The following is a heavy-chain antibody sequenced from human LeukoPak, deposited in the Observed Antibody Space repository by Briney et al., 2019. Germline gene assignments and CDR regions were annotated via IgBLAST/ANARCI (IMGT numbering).Heavy chain of an antibody. CDR1: GGSISSGGYY. Sequence: PSQTLSLTCTVSGGSISSGGYYWGWIRQPPGRGLEWIGSIYYSGSTYYNPSLKSRITISVDTSKNQFSLKLSSVTAADTAVYYCARRYYDSSGNYHTFDYWGQGTLVTVSS. V-gene: IGHV4-39*01. CDR2: IYYSGST. J-gene: IGHJ4*02. CDR3: ARRYYDSSGNYHTFDY. D-gene: IGHD3-22*01.